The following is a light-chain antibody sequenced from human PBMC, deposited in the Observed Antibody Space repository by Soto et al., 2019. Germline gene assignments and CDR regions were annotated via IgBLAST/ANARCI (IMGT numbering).Light chain of an antibody. CDR2: GAS. V-gene: IGKV3-20*01. J-gene: IGKJ1*01. CDR3: QQYGSSPWT. CDR1: QSVSSSY. Sequence: EIVLTQSPGTLSLSPGERATLSCRASQSVSSSYLAWYQQKPGQAPRLLTYGASSRATGIPDRFSGSGFGTDFTLTISRLEPEDFAVYYCQQYGSSPWTFGQGTKVDIK.